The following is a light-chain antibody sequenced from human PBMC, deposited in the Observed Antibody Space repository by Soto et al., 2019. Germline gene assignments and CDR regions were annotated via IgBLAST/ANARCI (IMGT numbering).Light chain of an antibody. CDR2: SND. V-gene: IGLV1-47*02. CDR3: AAWDDTRSYV. J-gene: IGLJ1*01. CDR1: NSNIGRNF. Sequence: QSVLTQPPSASGTPGQRVTISCSGSNSNIGRNFVYWYQQLPGTAPKLLIFSNDQRPSGVPDRFSGSKSGTSASLAISGLRSEDEADDYCAAWDDTRSYVFGIGTKVTVL.